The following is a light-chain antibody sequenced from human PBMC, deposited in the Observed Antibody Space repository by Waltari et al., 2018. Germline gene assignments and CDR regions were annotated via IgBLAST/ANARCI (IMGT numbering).Light chain of an antibody. V-gene: IGKV1-33*01. Sequence: DIQVTQSPSSLSASVGDRVTITCQASQDIRNYLNWYQQKPGNAPKLLIYDTSHLQTGVPSWFSGSGGGTDFTFTISSLQPEDIATYYCQQYENFPVTFGQGTRLEIK. CDR3: QQYENFPVT. CDR2: DTS. J-gene: IGKJ5*01. CDR1: QDIRNY.